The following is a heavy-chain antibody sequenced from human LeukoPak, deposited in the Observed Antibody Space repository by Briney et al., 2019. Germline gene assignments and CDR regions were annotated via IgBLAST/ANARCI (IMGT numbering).Heavy chain of an antibody. CDR1: GGSISSGGYY. D-gene: IGHD6-19*01. CDR3: ASLGVALAAYFDP. Sequence: PSETLSLTCTVSGGSISSGGYYWSWIRQHPGKGLEWIGYIYYSGSTYYNPSLKSRLTISLDTSKNYFSLKLTSVTAADTAVYYCASLGVALAAYFDPWGQGTPVTVSS. V-gene: IGHV4-31*03. CDR2: IYYSGST. J-gene: IGHJ4*02.